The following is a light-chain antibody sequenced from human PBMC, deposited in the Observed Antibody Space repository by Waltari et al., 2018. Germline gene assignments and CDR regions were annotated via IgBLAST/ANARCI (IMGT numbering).Light chain of an antibody. CDR1: SSNVGGYNY. V-gene: IGLV2-11*01. J-gene: IGLJ1*01. CDR2: DVN. CDR3: CSYAGSYTYV. Sequence: QSALTQPRSVSGSPGPSVPISCTGSSSNVGGYNYVSWYQHHPGKAPKLIIYDVNKRPSGVPDRFSGSKSGDTASLTISGLQVEDEADYYCCSYAGSYTYVFGTGTKVTV.